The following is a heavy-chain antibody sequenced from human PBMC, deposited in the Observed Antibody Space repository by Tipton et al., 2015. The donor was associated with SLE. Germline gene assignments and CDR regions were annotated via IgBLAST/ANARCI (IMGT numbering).Heavy chain of an antibody. CDR1: GGSISSSSYY. J-gene: IGHJ4*02. V-gene: IGHV4-39*06. D-gene: IGHD6-19*01. Sequence: TLSLTCTVSGGSISSSSYYWGWIRQPPGKGLEWIGSIYYSGSTYYNPSLKSRVTISVDTSKNQFPLKLSSVTAADTAVYYCASGVAVGTADYWGQGTLVTVSS. CDR2: IYYSGST. CDR3: ASGVAVGTADY.